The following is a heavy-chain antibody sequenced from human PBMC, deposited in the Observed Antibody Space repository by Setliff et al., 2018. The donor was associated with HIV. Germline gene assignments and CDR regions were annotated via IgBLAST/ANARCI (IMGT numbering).Heavy chain of an antibody. V-gene: IGHV1-2*02. J-gene: IGHJ4*02. Sequence: APVKVSCKASGYTFTYYSMHWVRQAPGQGLEWMGWINPNSGGSNFAQKFQGRVTMTRDTSISTAYMELSSLRSDDTAVYYVATLFSSGWHFDYWGQGTLVTV. CDR1: GYTFTYYS. CDR2: INPNSGGS. CDR3: ATLFSSGWHFDY. D-gene: IGHD6-19*01.